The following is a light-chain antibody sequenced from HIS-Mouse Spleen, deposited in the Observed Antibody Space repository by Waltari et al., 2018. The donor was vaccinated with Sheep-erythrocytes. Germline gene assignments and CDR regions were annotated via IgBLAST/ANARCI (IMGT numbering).Light chain of an antibody. CDR3: QQSYSTPPLT. CDR1: QSISSY. CDR2: AAS. J-gene: IGKJ4*01. V-gene: IGKV1-39*01. Sequence: DIQMTQSPSSLSASVGDRVTITCRASQSISSYLNWYQQKPGKAPKLLIYAASSLQSGVPSRFSDSGSGTDFTLTISSLQPEDFATYYCQQSYSTPPLTIGGGTKVEIK.